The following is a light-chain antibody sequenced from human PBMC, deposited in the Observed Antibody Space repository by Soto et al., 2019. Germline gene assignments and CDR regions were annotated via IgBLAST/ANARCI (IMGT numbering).Light chain of an antibody. V-gene: IGKV1-17*01. J-gene: IGKJ1*01. CDR1: QGIRDE. CDR2: AAS. CDR3: LQHNSYPWT. Sequence: DIQMTQSPSSLSASVGDRVTITCRASQGIRDELGWYQQKPGTAPKRLIYAASSLQSGVPSRFSGSGSGTEFTLTITSLQPEDFATYYCLQHNSYPWTCGQGTKVEIK.